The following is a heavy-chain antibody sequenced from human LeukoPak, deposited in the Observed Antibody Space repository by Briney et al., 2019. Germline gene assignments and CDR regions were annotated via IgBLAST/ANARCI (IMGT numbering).Heavy chain of an antibody. CDR2: INPNSGGT. CDR1: GYTFTGYY. Sequence: GASVKVSCKASGYTFTGYYMHWVRQAPGQGLEWMGWINPNSGGTNYAQKFQGRVTMTRDTSISTAYMELSRLRSDDTAVYYCARDLLSYYYDSSNPGEGYWGQGTLVTVSS. J-gene: IGHJ4*02. V-gene: IGHV1-2*02. CDR3: ARDLLSYYYDSSNPGEGY. D-gene: IGHD3-22*01.